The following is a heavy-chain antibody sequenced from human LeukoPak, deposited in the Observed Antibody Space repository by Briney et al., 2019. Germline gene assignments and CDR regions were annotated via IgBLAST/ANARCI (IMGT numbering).Heavy chain of an antibody. J-gene: IGHJ4*02. CDR2: IKPDGSFT. Sequence: GGSLRRSCVASGFAFSDYWMNWVRPAPGKGLEWVAIIKPDGSFTNYVDAVKGRFTISRDNSKNTLYLQMNSLRAEDTAVYYCAKSGYSSGWYFYYFDYWGQGTLVTVSS. CDR3: AKSGYSSGWYFYYFDY. CDR1: GFAFSDYW. D-gene: IGHD6-19*01. V-gene: IGHV3-7*03.